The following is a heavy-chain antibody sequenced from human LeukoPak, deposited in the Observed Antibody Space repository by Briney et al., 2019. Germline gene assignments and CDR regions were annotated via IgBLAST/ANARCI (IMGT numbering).Heavy chain of an antibody. D-gene: IGHD3-22*01. CDR1: GFTFKNYW. Sequence: GGSLRLSCAASGFTFKNYWMSWVRQAPGKGLEWVANIKQDGSEKYYVGSVKGRFTISRDDAKNSLYLQMNSLRAEDTAVYYCARPLTYYHDSSGYYSWGGFDYWGQGTLVIVSS. V-gene: IGHV3-7*05. CDR2: IKQDGSEK. J-gene: IGHJ4*02. CDR3: ARPLTYYHDSSGYYSWGGFDY.